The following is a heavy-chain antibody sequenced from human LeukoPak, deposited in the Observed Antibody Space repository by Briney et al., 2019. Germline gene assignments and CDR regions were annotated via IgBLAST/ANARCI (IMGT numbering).Heavy chain of an antibody. D-gene: IGHD2-2*01. V-gene: IGHV3-53*01. CDR2: IYSGGST. J-gene: IGHJ6*02. CDR3: ARRAAVPAASSFGDYYYYGMDV. CDR1: GFTVSSNY. Sequence: GGSLRLSCAASGFTVSSNYMSWVRQAPGKGLEWVSVIYSGGSTYYADSVKGRFTISRDNSKNTLYLQMNSLRAEDTAVYYCARRAAVPAASSFGDYYYYGMDVWGQGTTVTVSS.